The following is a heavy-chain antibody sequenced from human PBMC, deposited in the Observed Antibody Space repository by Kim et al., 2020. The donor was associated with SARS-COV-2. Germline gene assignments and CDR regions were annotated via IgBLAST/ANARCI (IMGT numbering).Heavy chain of an antibody. J-gene: IGHJ5*02. CDR3: AKGGFLEWLLSDWFDP. Sequence: SVKGRFTISRDNSKNTLYLQMNSLGAEDRAVYYCAKGGFLEWLLSDWFDPWGQGTLVTVSS. V-gene: IGHV3-30*02. D-gene: IGHD3-3*01.